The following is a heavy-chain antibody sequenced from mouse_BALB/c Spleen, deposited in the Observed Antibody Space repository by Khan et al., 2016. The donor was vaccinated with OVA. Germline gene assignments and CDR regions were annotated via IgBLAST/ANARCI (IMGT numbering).Heavy chain of an antibody. CDR1: GYTFTSYT. CDR2: INPSNDYT. J-gene: IGHJ3*01. D-gene: IGHD2-14*01. Sequence: QVQLQQSGAELARPGASVKMSCKASGYTFTSYTMHWVKQRPGQGLEWIGYINPSNDYTNYNQNFKDKATLIVDKSSSTAYMQLSSLTSEDSSVYCCVREGAYLRSDGWFAYWGQGTLVTVSA. CDR3: VREGAYLRSDGWFAY. V-gene: IGHV1-4*01.